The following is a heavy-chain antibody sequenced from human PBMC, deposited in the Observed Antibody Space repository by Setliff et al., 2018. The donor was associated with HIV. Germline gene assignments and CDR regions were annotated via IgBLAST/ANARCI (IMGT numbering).Heavy chain of an antibody. CDR1: GGSIRSHY. J-gene: IGHJ6*02. Sequence: SETLSLTCTVSGGSIRSHYWSWIRQPPGKGLEWIGSFYHTGSTHYNPSLKSRTTMSLDTSGNQVSLKLSSVSAADTAVYYCARDQGLELRGDYYYYGMDVWGQGTTVTVSS. CDR2: FYHTGST. V-gene: IGHV4-59*11. CDR3: ARDQGLELRGDYYYYGMDV. D-gene: IGHD1-7*01.